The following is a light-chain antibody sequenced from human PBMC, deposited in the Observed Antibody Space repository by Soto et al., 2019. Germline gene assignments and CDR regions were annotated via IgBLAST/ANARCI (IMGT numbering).Light chain of an antibody. Sequence: EIVLTQSPGTLSLSPGERATISCRASQSVNNKYLAWYQQKVGQPPRLLISGATNRARGIPATFGGGGFGTDFTLTVGRLEPEDFAVYHCQQYGSAPWTFGQGTKVE. CDR2: GAT. CDR1: QSVNNKY. J-gene: IGKJ1*01. CDR3: QQYGSAPWT. V-gene: IGKV3-20*01.